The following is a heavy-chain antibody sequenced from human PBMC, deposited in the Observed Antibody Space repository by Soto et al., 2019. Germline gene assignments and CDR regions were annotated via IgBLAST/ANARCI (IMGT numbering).Heavy chain of an antibody. D-gene: IGHD1-26*01. CDR3: ASGIVHDY. J-gene: IGHJ4*02. CDR2: ISSGDSTT. CDR1: GLTFSSYE. V-gene: IGHV3-48*03. Sequence: PGGSLRLSCEASGLTFSSYEMNWVRQAPGKGLEYISYISSGDSTTYYADSVKGRFTISRDNAENSLYLQMNSLRVEDTAVYYCASGIVHDYWGQGTLVTVSS.